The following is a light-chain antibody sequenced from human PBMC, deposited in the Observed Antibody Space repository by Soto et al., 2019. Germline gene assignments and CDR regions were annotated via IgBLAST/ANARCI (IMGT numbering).Light chain of an antibody. V-gene: IGKV3-15*01. CDR3: HQRQSWPRT. CDR2: GAS. CDR1: QSVSSN. J-gene: IGKJ1*01. Sequence: EIVMAQSPATLSVSPGERATLSCRASQSVSSNLAWYQQKPGQAPTLVIYGASARATGIPARFSASGSGTDFTLTISDVQPEDFALYYCHQRQSWPRTFGQGTKVDIK.